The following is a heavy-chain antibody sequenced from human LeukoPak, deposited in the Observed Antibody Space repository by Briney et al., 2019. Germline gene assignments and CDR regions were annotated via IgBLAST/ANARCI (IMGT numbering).Heavy chain of an antibody. Sequence: SETLSLTCTVSGGSISSYYWSWIRQPAGKGLEWIGRIYTSGSTNYNPSLKSRVTMSVDTSKNQFSLKLSSVTAADTTVYYCARGLGYSYESNWFDPWGQGTLVTVSS. CDR3: ARGLGYSYESNWFDP. D-gene: IGHD5-18*01. J-gene: IGHJ5*02. V-gene: IGHV4-4*07. CDR2: IYTSGST. CDR1: GGSISSYY.